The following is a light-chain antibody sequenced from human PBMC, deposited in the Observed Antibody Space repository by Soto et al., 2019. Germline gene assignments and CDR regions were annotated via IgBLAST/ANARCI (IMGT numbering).Light chain of an antibody. J-gene: IGKJ1*01. V-gene: IGKV3-15*01. Sequence: EIVMTQSPATLSLSPGERATRSCRASQSVSSNLAWYQQRPGQAPRLLIYGASTRATGIPARFSGSGSGTGFTLTISSLQSEDFAVYYCQQYHNWWTFGQGTKVDIK. CDR3: QQYHNWWT. CDR1: QSVSSN. CDR2: GAS.